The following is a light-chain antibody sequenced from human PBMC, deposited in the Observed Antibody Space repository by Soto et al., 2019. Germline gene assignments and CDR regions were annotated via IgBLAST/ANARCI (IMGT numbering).Light chain of an antibody. CDR1: SSDVGGCNY. CDR2: EVS. J-gene: IGLJ1*01. CDR3: SSYTASSTLV. V-gene: IGLV2-14*03. Sequence: QSALTQPASVSGSPGQSITISCTGTSSDVGGCNYVSWSQQHPGKAPKLLISEVSNRPSGVSNRFSGSKSGNTASLTISGLQAEDEADYYCSSYTASSTLVFGTGTKVTVL.